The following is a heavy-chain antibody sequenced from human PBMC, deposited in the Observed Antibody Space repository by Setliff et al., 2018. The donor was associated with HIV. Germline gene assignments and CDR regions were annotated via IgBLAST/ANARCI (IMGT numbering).Heavy chain of an antibody. D-gene: IGHD3-10*01. Sequence: GASVKVSCKASGYSFTNYAMNWVRQAPGQGLEWMGWINTNTGNPAYAQGFTGRFVFSLDTSVSTAYLEIRSLKAEDTAVYYCAGDGATMVRGVRNYYYYGMDVWGQGTTVTVSS. J-gene: IGHJ6*02. V-gene: IGHV7-4-1*02. CDR3: AGDGATMVRGVRNYYYYGMDV. CDR2: INTNTGNP. CDR1: GYSFTNYA.